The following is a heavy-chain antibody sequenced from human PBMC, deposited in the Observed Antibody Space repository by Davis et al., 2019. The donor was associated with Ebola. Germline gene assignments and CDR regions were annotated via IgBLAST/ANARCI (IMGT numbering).Heavy chain of an antibody. Sequence: ASVKVSCKASGYSFIGYHIHWMRQAPGQGLEWMGWINPKSGGTNYAQKFQGRLTMTRDTSTSTVYMELSSLRSEDAALYYWARGGMGVTTARFDPWGQGTLVTVSS. CDR1: GYSFIGYH. CDR3: ARGGMGVTTARFDP. V-gene: IGHV1-2*02. J-gene: IGHJ5*02. CDR2: INPKSGGT. D-gene: IGHD4/OR15-4a*01.